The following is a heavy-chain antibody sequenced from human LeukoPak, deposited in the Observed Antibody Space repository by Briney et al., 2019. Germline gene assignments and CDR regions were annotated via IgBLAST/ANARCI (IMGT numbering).Heavy chain of an antibody. CDR1: GGSLNNYY. CDR2: IYTRGST. J-gene: IGHJ3*02. D-gene: IGHD2-15*01. V-gene: IGHV4-4*07. Sequence: SETLSLTCTVSGGSLNNYYWSWIRQPAGKGLEWIGRIYTRGSTNYNPSLKSRVTMSVDTSKNQFSLKLSSVTAADTAVYYCARGRYCRADSCSGGDAFDIWGQGTMVSVSS. CDR3: ARGRYCRADSCSGGDAFDI.